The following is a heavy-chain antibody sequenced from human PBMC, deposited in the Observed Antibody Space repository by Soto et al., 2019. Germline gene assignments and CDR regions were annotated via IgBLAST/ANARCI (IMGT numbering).Heavy chain of an antibody. V-gene: IGHV4-31*03. Sequence: SETLSLTCTVSGGSISSGGYYWSWIRQHPGKGLEWIGYIYYSGSTYYNPSLKSRVTISVDTSKNQFSLKLSSVTAADTAVYYCARVTAKNWFDPWGQGTLVTVSS. J-gene: IGHJ5*02. CDR3: ARVTAKNWFDP. D-gene: IGHD3-16*01. CDR2: IYYSGST. CDR1: GGSISSGGYY.